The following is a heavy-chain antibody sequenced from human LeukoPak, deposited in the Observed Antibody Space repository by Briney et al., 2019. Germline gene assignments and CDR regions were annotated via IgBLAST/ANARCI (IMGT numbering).Heavy chain of an antibody. D-gene: IGHD1/OR15-1a*01. J-gene: IGHJ3*02. Sequence: GGSLRLSCAASRFTFSSYSMNWVRQVPGKGLEWVSSIRVSDGARFADSVKGRFTMSRDNPKNTLFLQMNSLRPEDTAVYYCAKEPRWEQLHSFDIWGQGTTVTVSS. CDR3: AKEPRWEQLHSFDI. CDR2: IRVSDGAR. V-gene: IGHV3-23*01. CDR1: RFTFSSYS.